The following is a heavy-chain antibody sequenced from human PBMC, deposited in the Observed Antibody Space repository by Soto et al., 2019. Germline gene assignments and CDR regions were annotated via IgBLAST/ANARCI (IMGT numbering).Heavy chain of an antibody. Sequence: SETLSLTCAVSGGSIISGGYSWSWIRQPPGKGLQWIGHIYEGGNTYYTPSLERRVAISTDTSKNQFSLTLRSVTAADQAVYYFVRRSPEDAFDIWGQGTMVTVSS. CDR2: IYEGGNT. CDR3: VRRSPEDAFDI. CDR1: GGSIISGGYS. J-gene: IGHJ3*02. V-gene: IGHV4-30-2*01.